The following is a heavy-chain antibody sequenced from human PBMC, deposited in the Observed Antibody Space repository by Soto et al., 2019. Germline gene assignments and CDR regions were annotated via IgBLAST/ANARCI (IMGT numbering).Heavy chain of an antibody. CDR2: IYHSGST. CDR1: GGSISSGGYY. V-gene: IGHV4-31*03. D-gene: IGHD3-16*01. CDR3: AREQTTIGGGLWDRRNSYYGVDV. J-gene: IGHJ6*02. Sequence: QVQLQESGPGLVKPSQTLSLTCTVSGGSISSGGYYWSWIRQHPGKGLEWIGYIYHSGSTYYNPSLKSRVTISVDTSKSQFTLKLSSVTAADTAVYYCAREQTTIGGGLWDRRNSYYGVDVWGQGTTVTVSS.